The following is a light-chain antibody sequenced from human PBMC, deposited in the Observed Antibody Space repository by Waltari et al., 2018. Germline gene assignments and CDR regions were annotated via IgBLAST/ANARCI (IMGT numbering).Light chain of an antibody. CDR3: CSYAGSYTFRYV. J-gene: IGLJ1*01. V-gene: IGLV1-40*01. CDR2: GNN. Sequence: QSVLTQAPSVSAAPGQRVTISCTGSGSHIRPGLDVNWYLPLPGTAPKLLIYGNNNRPSGVPDRFSGSKSGTSASLAITGLQAEDEADYYCCSYAGSYTFRYVFGTGTKVTVL. CDR1: GSHIRPGLD.